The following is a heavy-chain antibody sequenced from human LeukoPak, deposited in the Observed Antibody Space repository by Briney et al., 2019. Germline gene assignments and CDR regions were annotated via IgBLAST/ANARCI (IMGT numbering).Heavy chain of an antibody. CDR1: GFTFSRYC. CDR3: ARAPSEVGGYYPEYFRH. D-gene: IGHD3-22*01. CDR2: IKSDGKT. Sequence: GGSLSLSCDASGFTFSRYCVHWVRRAPGKGLVWVSRIKSDGKTNYADSVKGRFTSSRDNAKNTVSLQMDSLRAEDTGVYYCARAPSEVGGYYPEYFRHWGQGTLVTVSS. V-gene: IGHV3-74*01. J-gene: IGHJ1*01.